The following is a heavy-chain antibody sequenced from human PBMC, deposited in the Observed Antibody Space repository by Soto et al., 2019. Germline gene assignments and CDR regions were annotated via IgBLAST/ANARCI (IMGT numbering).Heavy chain of an antibody. CDR2: ISSSSSTI. V-gene: IGHV3-48*01. CDR1: GFTFSSYS. CDR3: ARSIVVVPPEYMDV. Sequence: PGGSLRLSCAASGFTFSSYSMNWVRQAPGKGLEWVSYISSSSSTIYYADSVKGRFTISRDNAKNSLYLQMNSLRAEDTAVYYCARSIVVVPPEYMDVWGKGTTVTVSS. J-gene: IGHJ6*03. D-gene: IGHD2-2*01.